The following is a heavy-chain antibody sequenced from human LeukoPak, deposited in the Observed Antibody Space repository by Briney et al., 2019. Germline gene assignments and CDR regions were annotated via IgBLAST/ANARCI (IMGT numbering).Heavy chain of an antibody. Sequence: PGGSLRLSCAASGFTFSSYGMHWVRQAPGKGLEWVAFIRYDGSNKYYADSVKGRFTISRDNSKNTLYLQMNSLRAEDTAVYYCAKDIAVSGIYYYYMDVWDKGTTVTVSS. CDR3: AKDIAVSGIYYYYMDV. D-gene: IGHD6-19*01. V-gene: IGHV3-30*02. CDR2: IRYDGSNK. J-gene: IGHJ6*03. CDR1: GFTFSSYG.